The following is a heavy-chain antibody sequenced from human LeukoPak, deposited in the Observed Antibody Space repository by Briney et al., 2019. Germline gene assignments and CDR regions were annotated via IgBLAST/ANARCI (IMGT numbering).Heavy chain of an antibody. CDR1: GGTFSSYA. J-gene: IGHJ6*02. CDR3: ARGDSGGRYYYYYGMDV. Sequence: GSSVKVSCKASGGTFSSYAISWVRQAPGQGLEWMGGIIPIFGTANYAQKFQGRVTITADESTSTAYMELSSLGSEDTAVYYCARGDSGGRYYYYYGMDVWGQGTTVTVSS. D-gene: IGHD2-15*01. V-gene: IGHV1-69*01. CDR2: IIPIFGTA.